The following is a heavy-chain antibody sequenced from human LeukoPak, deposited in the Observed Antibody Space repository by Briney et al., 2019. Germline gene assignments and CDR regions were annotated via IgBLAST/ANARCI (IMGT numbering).Heavy chain of an antibody. J-gene: IGHJ4*01. V-gene: IGHV3-33*01. CDR2: IWSDGTNR. Sequence: GGSLRLSCAASGFIFSHHGMHWVRPAPGQGLEWVAVIWSDGTNRFYADSVKGRFTISRDNSQNTVFLQMDSLRVKDTAIYYCARDAQRGFDYSNSLKYWGHGTLVTVSS. CDR3: ARDAQRGFDYSNSLKY. CDR1: GFIFSHHG. D-gene: IGHD4-11*01.